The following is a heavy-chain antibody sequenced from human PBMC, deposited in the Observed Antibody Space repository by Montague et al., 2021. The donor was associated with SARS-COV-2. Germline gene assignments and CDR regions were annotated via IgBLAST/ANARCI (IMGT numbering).Heavy chain of an antibody. CDR1: GFTFSNYA. CDR2: ISFAGNDR. Sequence: SLRLSCAASGFTFSNYAMHWVRQAPGKGLEWVAVISFAGNDRHYGDSVRGRFAISRDNSQNTLYLQMNSLRTEDTAVYYCSGGSFVFCGGDCYSDSWGRGTLVTVSS. V-gene: IGHV3-30*09. CDR3: SGGSFVFCGGDCYSDS. D-gene: IGHD2-21*02. J-gene: IGHJ5*01.